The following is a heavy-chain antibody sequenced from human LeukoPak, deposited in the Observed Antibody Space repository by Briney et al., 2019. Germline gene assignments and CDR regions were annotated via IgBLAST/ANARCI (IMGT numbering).Heavy chain of an antibody. CDR2: IAYDGVNK. V-gene: IGHV3-30*18. Sequence: GGSLRLSCAASGLTFSNYGMHWVRLAPGKGLEWVAVIAYDGVNKYYRDSVKGRFTISRDNSKNTMYLQMNSLRAEDTAVYYYAKNRIPTSITPDSWGQGTLVTVSS. J-gene: IGHJ5*01. CDR3: AKNRIPTSITPDS. D-gene: IGHD2-2*02. CDR1: GLTFSNYG.